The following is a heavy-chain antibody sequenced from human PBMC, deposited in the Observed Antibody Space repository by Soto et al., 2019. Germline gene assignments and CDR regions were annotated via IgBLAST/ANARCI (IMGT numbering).Heavy chain of an antibody. D-gene: IGHD2-21*01. CDR1: GGTFSTYS. V-gene: IGHV1-69*02. CDR3: TIGSWSGEVFDI. J-gene: IGHJ3*02. CDR2: IIPMLGIR. Sequence: QVQLVQSGAAVKKPGSSVKVSCKDSGGTFSTYSMFWVRQAPGQGLEWMGRIIPMLGIRNYAQRVQDRVTITADKSTATAHMELSSLRSEDTALYYCTIGSWSGEVFDIWGQGTMVTVSS.